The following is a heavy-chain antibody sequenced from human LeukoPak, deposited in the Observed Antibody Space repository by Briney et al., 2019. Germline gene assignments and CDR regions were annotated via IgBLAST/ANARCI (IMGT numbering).Heavy chain of an antibody. V-gene: IGHV3-30*02. CDR1: GFTFSSYG. CDR3: AKSTEDYYYYYMDV. CDR2: IWYGGSNK. J-gene: IGHJ6*03. Sequence: GGSLRPSCAASGFTFSSYGMHWVRQAPGKGLEWVAVIWYGGSNKYYADSVKGRFTISRDNSKNTLYLQMNSLRAEDTAVYYCAKSTEDYYYYYMDVWGKGTTVTVSS. D-gene: IGHD1-26*01.